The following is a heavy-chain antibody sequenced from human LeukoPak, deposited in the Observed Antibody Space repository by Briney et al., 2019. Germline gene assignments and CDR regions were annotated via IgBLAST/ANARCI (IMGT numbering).Heavy chain of an antibody. CDR3: ARDNPPDY. V-gene: IGHV3-7*03. J-gene: IGHJ4*02. CDR2: IKQDGSEK. CDR1: GLTFSGYD. Sequence: GGSLRLSCAASGLTFSGYDMHWVRQAPGKGPEWVANIKQDGSEKSYVESVRGRFTISRDNAKNSLYLQLNSLRAEDTALYYCARDNPPDYWGQGTLVTVSS.